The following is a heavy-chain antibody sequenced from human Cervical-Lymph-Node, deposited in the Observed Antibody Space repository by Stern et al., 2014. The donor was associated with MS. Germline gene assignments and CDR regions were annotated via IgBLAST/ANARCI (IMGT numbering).Heavy chain of an antibody. V-gene: IGHV1-46*01. J-gene: IGHJ4*02. CDR1: GYSFTSHY. CDR3: ASGTGSKRPTGNY. CDR2: INPSGDSA. Sequence: VQLVESGAEVKKPGASVKVSCKASGYSFTSHYMHWVRQAPGQGLEWVGIINPSGDSASYAQKLQDRVTMTRDTSTSTVYMELSSLRSEDTAVYYCASGTGSKRPTGNYWGQGTLVTVSS. D-gene: IGHD3/OR15-3a*01.